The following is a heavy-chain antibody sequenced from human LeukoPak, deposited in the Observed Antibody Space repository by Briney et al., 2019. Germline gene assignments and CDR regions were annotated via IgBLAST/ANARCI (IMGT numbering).Heavy chain of an antibody. V-gene: IGHV5-51*01. CDR1: GYSFTSHW. CDR3: ARGGNPTVTTSAFDI. Sequence: GESLKISCKGSGYSFTSHWIGWVRQMPGKGLERMGIIYPGDSDTRYSPSFQGQVTISADKSISTAYLQWSSLKASDTAMYYCARGGNPTVTTSAFDIWGQGTMVTVSS. D-gene: IGHD4-17*01. J-gene: IGHJ3*02. CDR2: IYPGDSDT.